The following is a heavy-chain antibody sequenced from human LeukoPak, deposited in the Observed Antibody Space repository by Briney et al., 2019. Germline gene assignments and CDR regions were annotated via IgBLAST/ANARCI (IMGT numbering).Heavy chain of an antibody. CDR2: IYYSGST. CDR3: ARALTVVTRLEY. D-gene: IGHD4-23*01. V-gene: IGHV4-31*03. J-gene: IGHJ4*02. CDR1: GGSISSGGYY. Sequence: SQTLSLTCTASGGSISSGGYYWSWIRQHPGKGLEWIGYIYYSGSTYYNPSLKSRVTISVDTSKNQFSLKLSSVTAADTAVYYCARALTVVTRLEYWGQGTLVTVSS.